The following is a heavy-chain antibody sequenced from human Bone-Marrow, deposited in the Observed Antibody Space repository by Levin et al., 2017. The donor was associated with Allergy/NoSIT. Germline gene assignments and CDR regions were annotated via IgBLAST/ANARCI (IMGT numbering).Heavy chain of an antibody. CDR2: INTRSSTI. Sequence: GGSLRLSCAASGFTFSDYSMNWVRQAPGKGLEWISYINTRSSTIYYADSVKGRFTISRDNAKNSLYLQMNSLRDEDTAVYYCARASTDGPYYYYFDVWGKGTAVTVSS. V-gene: IGHV3-48*02. J-gene: IGHJ6*03. CDR3: ARASTDGPYYYYFDV. CDR1: GFTFSDYS. D-gene: IGHD5-24*01.